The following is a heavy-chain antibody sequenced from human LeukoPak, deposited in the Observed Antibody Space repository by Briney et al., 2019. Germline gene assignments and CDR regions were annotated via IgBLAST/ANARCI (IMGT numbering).Heavy chain of an antibody. D-gene: IGHD3-10*01. CDR1: GGSISAYY. Sequence: PSETLSLTCTVSGGSISAYYWSWIRQPPGKGLEWIGYIHYSGTTNYYPSLKSRVTIALDTSKNQFSLKLSSVTAADTAVYYCARSGNSFDYWGQGTLVTVSS. CDR2: IHYSGTT. CDR3: ARSGNSFDY. J-gene: IGHJ4*02. V-gene: IGHV4-59*08.